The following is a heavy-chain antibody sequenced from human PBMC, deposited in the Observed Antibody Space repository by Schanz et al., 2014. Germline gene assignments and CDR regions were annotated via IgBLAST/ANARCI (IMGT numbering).Heavy chain of an antibody. CDR2: ISGSGAST. CDR1: GVTFSSYA. V-gene: IGHV3-23*01. CDR3: AKDLNRVATAPQS. Sequence: EVQLLESGGGFVQPGGSLRLSCVASGVTFSSYAMSWVRQASGKGLEWVSAISGSGASTYYADSVKGRFTISRDNSKNTLYLQMNSLRGEDTALYYCAKDLNRVATAPQSWGQGTLVTISS. J-gene: IGHJ5*02. D-gene: IGHD5-12*01.